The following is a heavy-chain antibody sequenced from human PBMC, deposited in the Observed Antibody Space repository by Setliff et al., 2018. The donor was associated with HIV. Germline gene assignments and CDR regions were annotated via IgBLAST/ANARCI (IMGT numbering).Heavy chain of an antibody. J-gene: IGHJ6*03. CDR1: GFTFSDYY. CDR3: GRVALWHPFHYYYLDV. Sequence: LRLSCVASGFTFSDYYMAWVRQAPGRGLEWIAHIDKSGDTIYYADSVEGRFTISRDNAKNSLFLHMTTLRPADTAVYYCGRVALWHPFHYYYLDVWGRGTTVTVSS. CDR2: IDKSGDTI. V-gene: IGHV3-11*04.